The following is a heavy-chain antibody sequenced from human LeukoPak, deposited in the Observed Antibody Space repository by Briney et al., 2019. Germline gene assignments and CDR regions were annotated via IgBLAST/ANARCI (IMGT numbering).Heavy chain of an antibody. J-gene: IGHJ6*02. Sequence: GGSLRLSCAASAFSFSSYGMNWVRQAPGKGLEWVAFIRYDGNDKYYADSVKGRFIISRDSSKNTLYLQMNSLRAEDTAVYYCARNCGGDCYSGSSYYYYGMDVWGQGTTVTVSS. CDR1: AFSFSSYG. CDR3: ARNCGGDCYSGSSYYYYGMDV. D-gene: IGHD2-21*02. CDR2: IRYDGNDK. V-gene: IGHV3-30*02.